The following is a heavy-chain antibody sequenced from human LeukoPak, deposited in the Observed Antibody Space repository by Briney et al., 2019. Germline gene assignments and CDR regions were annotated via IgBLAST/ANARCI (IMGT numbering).Heavy chain of an antibody. D-gene: IGHD3-22*01. Sequence: PGGSLRLSCEGSAFIFSGHWMNWVRQAPGKGLEWVAVISYDGSNKYYADSVKGRFTISRDNSKNTLYLQMNSLRAEDTAVYYCARDGGYYDSSGLSGFDYWGQGTLVTVSS. CDR3: ARDGGYYDSSGLSGFDY. CDR1: AFIFSGHW. V-gene: IGHV3-30*03. J-gene: IGHJ4*02. CDR2: ISYDGSNK.